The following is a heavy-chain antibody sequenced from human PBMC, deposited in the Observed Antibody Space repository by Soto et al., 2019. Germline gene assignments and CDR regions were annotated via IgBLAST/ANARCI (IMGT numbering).Heavy chain of an antibody. Sequence: PGGSLRLSCAASGFPFSNAWMSLVRQSPGKGLEWVGRIKSKTDGGTTDYAAPVKGRFTISRDDSKNTLYLQMNSLKSEDTAVYYCTKGGIVGASFYDQNLNQGYWGQGTLVTVSS. D-gene: IGHD1-26*01. V-gene: IGHV3-15*01. CDR3: TKGGIVGASFYDQNLNQGY. J-gene: IGHJ4*02. CDR2: IKSKTDGGTT. CDR1: GFPFSNAW.